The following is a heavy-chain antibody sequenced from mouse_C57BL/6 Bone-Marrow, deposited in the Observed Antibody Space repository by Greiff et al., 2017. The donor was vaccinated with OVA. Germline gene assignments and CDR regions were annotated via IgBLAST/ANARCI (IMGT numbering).Heavy chain of an antibody. Sequence: QVQLKQSGAELVRPGASVKLSCKASGYTFTDYYINWVKQRPGQGLEWIARIYPGSGNTYYNEKFKGKATLTAEKSSSTAYMQLSSLTSEDSAVYFCSITTVVAPSDYAMDYWGQGTSVTVSS. V-gene: IGHV1-76*01. CDR2: IYPGSGNT. D-gene: IGHD1-1*01. CDR1: GYTFTDYY. CDR3: SITTVVAPSDYAMDY. J-gene: IGHJ4*01.